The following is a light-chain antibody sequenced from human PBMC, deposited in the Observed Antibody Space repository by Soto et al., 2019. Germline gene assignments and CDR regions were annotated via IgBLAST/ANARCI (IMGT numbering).Light chain of an antibody. J-gene: IGKJ4*01. CDR2: AAS. CDR1: HGIRDD. Sequence: IQMTQSPSSLSASVGDRVTILCRASHGIRDDLGWYQQKPGKAPKLLIYAASILQRGVPIRFSGSGSGTNFTLSITSLQPEDSARYYCQQYDSYSTFGGGTKVEIK. CDR3: QQYDSYST. V-gene: IGKV1-6*01.